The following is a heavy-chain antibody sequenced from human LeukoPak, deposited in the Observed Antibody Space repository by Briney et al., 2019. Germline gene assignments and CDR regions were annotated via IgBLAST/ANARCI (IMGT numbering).Heavy chain of an antibody. J-gene: IGHJ4*02. Sequence: GGSLRLSCAASGLSFSTYWMHWVRQAPGKGLMWVAHVNSDGSTTSYADSVKGRFTISRDNAKNTVYLQMNSLRAEDTDIYYCTWSLDYWGQGTLVTVSS. CDR2: VNSDGSTT. V-gene: IGHV3-74*01. CDR3: TWSLDY. CDR1: GLSFSTYW.